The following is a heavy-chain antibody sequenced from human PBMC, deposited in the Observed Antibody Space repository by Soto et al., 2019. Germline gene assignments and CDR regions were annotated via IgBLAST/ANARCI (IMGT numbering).Heavy chain of an antibody. CDR1: GFDFGSYG. CDR2: IWCDGSTA. Sequence: QVQLVESGGGVVQPGGSLRLSCVASGFDFGSYGMQWVRRAPGKGLEWRAGIWCDGSTAYYADSVKRLFTISRDNSKNTVFVELNRLTTEDTAVYFCARGGVRGSFVTVFYLLDVWGNGATVTVST. CDR3: ARGGVRGSFVTVFYLLDV. V-gene: IGHV3-33*01. D-gene: IGHD3-10*01. J-gene: IGHJ6*04.